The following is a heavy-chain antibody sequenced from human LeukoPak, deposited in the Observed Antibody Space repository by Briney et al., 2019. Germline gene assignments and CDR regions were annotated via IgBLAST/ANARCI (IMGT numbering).Heavy chain of an antibody. CDR2: ISPKASTM. Sequence: GGSLRLSCAASGFTFINAWMTWVRQAPGKGLEWISFISPKASTMFYADSVRGRFTVSRDNANKSFFLQMNSLTAADTAVYYCATTLAEASYWFFDLWGRGTLVTVSS. CDR3: ATTLAEASYWFFDL. D-gene: IGHD3-16*02. V-gene: IGHV3-11*01. J-gene: IGHJ2*01. CDR1: GFTFINAW.